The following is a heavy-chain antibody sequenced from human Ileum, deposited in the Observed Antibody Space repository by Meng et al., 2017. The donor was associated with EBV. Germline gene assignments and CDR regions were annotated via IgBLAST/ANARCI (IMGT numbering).Heavy chain of an antibody. V-gene: IGHV4-30-4*01. CDR3: ARDSNGDYGWVDP. J-gene: IGHJ5*02. CDR1: GDTLFNGGHY. D-gene: IGHD4-17*01. Sequence: QVHLQESGPGLVKPSXXXXXTXTVSGDTLFNGGHYWTWLRQPPGKGLEWIGYIFYTGSTYYNPSLKSRVTISLDLSKNQFSLNLTSVIAADTAVYYCARDSNGDYGWVDPWGQGTLVTVSS. CDR2: IFYTGST.